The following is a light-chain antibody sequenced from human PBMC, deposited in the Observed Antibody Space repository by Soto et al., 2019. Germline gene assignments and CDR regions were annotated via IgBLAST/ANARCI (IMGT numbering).Light chain of an antibody. CDR1: QSVSSN. Sequence: EIVMAQSPATLSVSPGERATLSCRASQSVSSNLAWYQQKPGQAPRLLIYGASTRATGSPDRFSASGSATEFTLTISRLESDDSAVYYCQHYGSSPGLTFGGGTKV. J-gene: IGKJ4*01. CDR3: QHYGSSPGLT. V-gene: IGKV3-15*01. CDR2: GAS.